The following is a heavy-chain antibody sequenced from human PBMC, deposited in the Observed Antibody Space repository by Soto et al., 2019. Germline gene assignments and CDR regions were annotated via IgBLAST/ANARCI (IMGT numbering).Heavy chain of an antibody. CDR2: IYYSGST. V-gene: IGHV4-39*01. Sequence: SETLSLTCTVSGGSISSSSYYWGWIRQPPGKGLEWIGSIYYSGSTYYNPSLKSRVTISVDTSKNQSSLKLSSVTAADTAVYYCATHNSGFADYWGQGTLVTVSS. CDR3: ATHNSGFADY. J-gene: IGHJ4*02. D-gene: IGHD3-22*01. CDR1: GGSISSSSYY.